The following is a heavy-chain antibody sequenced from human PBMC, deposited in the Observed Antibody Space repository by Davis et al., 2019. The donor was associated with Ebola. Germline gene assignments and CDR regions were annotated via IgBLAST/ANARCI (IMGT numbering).Heavy chain of an antibody. CDR2: IYHICRT. Sequence: SETLSLTCAVSGGSISSSNWWSCVRQPPRQGLLLIGVIYHICRTNYNPSLKSRVTITVDKSKNQFSLKLSSVTAADTAVYYCARGLYGSGSYWLINYFDYWGQGTLVTVSS. CDR3: ARGLYGSGSYWLINYFDY. J-gene: IGHJ4*02. D-gene: IGHD3-10*01. V-gene: IGHV4-4*02. CDR1: GGSISSSNW.